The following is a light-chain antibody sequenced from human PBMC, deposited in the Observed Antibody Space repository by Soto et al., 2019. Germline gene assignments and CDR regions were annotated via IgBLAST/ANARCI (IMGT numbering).Light chain of an antibody. CDR3: QQYGSSSWT. Sequence: EIVVTQSPGTLSLSPGKRATLSCRASQSISSSYLAWYQQRPGQAPRLLIYGASSRATGIPDRFSGSGSGTEFTLTISRLEPEDFAVYYCQQYGSSSWTFGQGTKVDI. J-gene: IGKJ1*01. CDR1: QSISSSY. CDR2: GAS. V-gene: IGKV3-20*01.